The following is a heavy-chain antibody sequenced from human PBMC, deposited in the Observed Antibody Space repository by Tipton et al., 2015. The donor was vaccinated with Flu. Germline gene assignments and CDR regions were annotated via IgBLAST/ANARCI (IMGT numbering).Heavy chain of an antibody. CDR1: GGSISSSSYY. CDR2: INHSGST. J-gene: IGHJ4*02. CDR3: ARHSPITGTTGY. V-gene: IGHV4-39*01. Sequence: TLSPTCTVSGGSISSSSYYWGWIRQPPGKGLEWIGEINHSGSTNYNPSLKSRVTISVDTSKNQFSLKLSSVTAADTAVYYCARHSPITGTTGYWGQGTLVTASS. D-gene: IGHD1-7*01.